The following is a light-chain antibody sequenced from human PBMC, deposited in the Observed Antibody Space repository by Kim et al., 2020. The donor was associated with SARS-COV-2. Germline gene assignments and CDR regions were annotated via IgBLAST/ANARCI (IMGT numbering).Light chain of an antibody. V-gene: IGKV1-5*01. J-gene: IGKJ2*01. CDR2: DVS. CDR1: QSISDS. Sequence: DIQMTQSPSTLSASVGDRVTITCRASQSISDSLAWYQQKPGKAPKFLIYDVSHLESGVPSRFSGSGYGTEFTLTISSLQPDDFATYYCQQYKSHSTFGQGTKLEI. CDR3: QQYKSHST.